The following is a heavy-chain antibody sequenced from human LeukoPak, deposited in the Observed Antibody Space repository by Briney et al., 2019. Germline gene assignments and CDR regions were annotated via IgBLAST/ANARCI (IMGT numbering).Heavy chain of an antibody. D-gene: IGHD2-15*01. J-gene: IGHJ4*02. CDR1: GFPFSAHY. CDR3: TRSGCGGGSCGQY. Sequence: PPGGALRLSCSGAGFPFSAHYMDWVRQAPGEGVEWVGSVRNKANSYSTEYPGYGKGNFTVSRYYSKHALDLQENSRKRDDTAGDYCTRSGCGGGSCGQYWGQGTLVTVSS. CDR2: VRNKANSYST. V-gene: IGHV3-72*01.